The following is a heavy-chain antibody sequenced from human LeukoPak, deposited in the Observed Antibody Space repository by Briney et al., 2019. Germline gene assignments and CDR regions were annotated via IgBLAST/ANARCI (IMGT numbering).Heavy chain of an antibody. D-gene: IGHD3-10*01. J-gene: IGHJ6*03. CDR2: IYSSGST. CDR1: GYSISSDYY. Sequence: PSETLSLTCTVSGYSISSDYYWSWIRQPPGKGLEWIGYIYSSGSTNYNPSLKSRVTMSVDTSKNQFSLKVSSVTAADTAVYYCARVFDSGSQAYFYYMDVWGKGTTVTISS. CDR3: ARVFDSGSQAYFYYMDV. V-gene: IGHV4-59*01.